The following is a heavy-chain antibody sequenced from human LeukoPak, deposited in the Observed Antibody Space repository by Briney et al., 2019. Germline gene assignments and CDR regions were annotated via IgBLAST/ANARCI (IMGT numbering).Heavy chain of an antibody. CDR3: ARGSGYEFDY. J-gene: IGHJ4*02. D-gene: IGHD5-18*01. Sequence: VESLRLSCAASGFTFRSYWMTWGRDAPGKGLEWVANIKQDGSEKHYAGSVKGRFAISRDNAKNSLYLQMNSLRAEDTAVYYCARGSGYEFDYWGQGTLVTVSS. V-gene: IGHV3-7*01. CDR2: IKQDGSEK. CDR1: GFTFRSYW.